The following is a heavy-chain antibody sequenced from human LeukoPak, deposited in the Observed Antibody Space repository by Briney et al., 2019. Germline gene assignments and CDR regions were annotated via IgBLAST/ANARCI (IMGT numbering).Heavy chain of an antibody. CDR1: GFTFSDYA. CDR3: ARAQYCGGDCYWSFDY. D-gene: IGHD2-21*02. J-gene: IGHJ4*02. V-gene: IGHV3-48*02. Sequence: PGGSLRLSCAASGFTFSDYAMHWVRQAPGKGLEWVSYISGSSTTIYYADSVKGRFTISRDNAKNSLYLQMNSLRDEDTAVYYCARAQYCGGDCYWSFDYWGQGTLVTVSS. CDR2: ISGSSTTI.